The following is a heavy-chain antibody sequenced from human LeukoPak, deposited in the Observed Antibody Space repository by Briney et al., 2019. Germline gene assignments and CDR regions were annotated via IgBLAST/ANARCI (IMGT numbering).Heavy chain of an antibody. J-gene: IGHJ4*02. D-gene: IGHD2-15*01. Sequence: SQTLSLTCTVSGGSISSGSYYWSWIRQPAGKGLEWIGRIYTSGSTNYNPSLKSRVTISVDTSKNQFSLKLSSVTAADTAVYYCATIESRDNYWGQGTQVTVSS. CDR2: IYTSGST. V-gene: IGHV4-61*02. CDR3: ATIESRDNY. CDR1: GGSISSGSYY.